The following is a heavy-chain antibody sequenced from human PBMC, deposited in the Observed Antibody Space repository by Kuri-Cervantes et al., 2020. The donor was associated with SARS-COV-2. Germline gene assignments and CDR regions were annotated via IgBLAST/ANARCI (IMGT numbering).Heavy chain of an antibody. J-gene: IGHJ3*01. CDR1: GYTFSGYY. V-gene: IGHV1-2*06. Sequence: ASVTVSCKASGYTFSGYYMHWVRQAPGQGLEWMGRINPNGGGTNYAQKFQGRVTMTSDTSIDTAYMELSGLRSDDTAVYYCAKIAVGVPVVADAFDSWGQGTLVTVSS. CDR2: INPNGGGT. CDR3: AKIAVGVPVVADAFDS. D-gene: IGHD2-21*01.